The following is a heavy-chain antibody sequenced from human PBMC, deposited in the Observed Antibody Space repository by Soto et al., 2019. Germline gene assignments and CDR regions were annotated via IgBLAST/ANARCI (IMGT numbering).Heavy chain of an antibody. Sequence: QVQLVESGGGVVQPGRSLRLSCAASGFTFSSYAMHWVRQAPGKGLEWVAVISYDGSNKYYADPVKGRFTISRDNSKNTLYLQMNSLRAEDTAVYYCARAGCDGGSCYTLVGLRYGMDVWGQGTTVTVSS. CDR1: GFTFSSYA. D-gene: IGHD2-15*01. CDR2: ISYDGSNK. V-gene: IGHV3-30-3*01. CDR3: ARAGCDGGSCYTLVGLRYGMDV. J-gene: IGHJ6*02.